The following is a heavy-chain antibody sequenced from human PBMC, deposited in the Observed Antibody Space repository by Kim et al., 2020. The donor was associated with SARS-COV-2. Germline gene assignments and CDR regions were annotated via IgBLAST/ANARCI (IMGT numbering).Heavy chain of an antibody. Sequence: GSLRLSCATSGFTFSNPDMHWVRQSTGKGLEWVSSIVNAGDTYYTGSVKGRFTISRDKAEKSLYLQMNNLRAEDTAVYYCGTSGGWWSIDFWGQGTLVTVSS. CDR1: GFTFSNPD. CDR2: IVNAGDT. D-gene: IGHD2-15*01. J-gene: IGHJ4*02. CDR3: GTSGGWWSIDF. V-gene: IGHV3-13*01.